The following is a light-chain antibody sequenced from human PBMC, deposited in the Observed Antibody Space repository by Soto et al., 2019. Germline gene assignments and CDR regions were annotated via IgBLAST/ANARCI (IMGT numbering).Light chain of an antibody. CDR2: GAS. CDR3: QQYNDWPRT. J-gene: IGKJ1*01. Sequence: IVMTQSPATLSVSPGERATLSCRASQSVGRSLAWYQQKPGQAPRLLIYGASTRATGIPARFSGSGSGTEFTLTISSLQSEDFAVYYCQQYNDWPRTFGQGTKVDIK. CDR1: QSVGRS. V-gene: IGKV3-15*01.